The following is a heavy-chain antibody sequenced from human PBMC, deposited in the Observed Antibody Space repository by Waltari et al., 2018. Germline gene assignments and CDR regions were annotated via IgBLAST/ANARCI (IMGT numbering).Heavy chain of an antibody. V-gene: IGHV1-2*02. J-gene: IGHJ4*02. Sequence: QVQLVQSGAEVKKPGASVRVSCKASGSKFTGFYLHWLRQAPGQGLEWMGWIKPKSGRTRYAQKFEDRVTRSSDTSITTAFMELTGLRPDDTAVYYCARDDHCDFWGQGTLVTVSS. CDR3: ARDDHCDF. CDR1: GSKFTGFY. CDR2: IKPKSGRT.